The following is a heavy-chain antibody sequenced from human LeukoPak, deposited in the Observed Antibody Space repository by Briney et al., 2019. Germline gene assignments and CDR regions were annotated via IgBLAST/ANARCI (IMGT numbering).Heavy chain of an antibody. CDR3: ARGHRRITIFGVGLFDY. Sequence: PSETLSLTCAVYGGSFSGYYWSWLRQPPGKGLEWIGEINHSGSTNYNPSLKSRVTISVDTSKNQFSLKLSSVTAADTAVYYCARGHRRITIFGVGLFDYWGQGTLVTVSS. J-gene: IGHJ4*02. D-gene: IGHD3-3*01. CDR2: INHSGST. V-gene: IGHV4-34*01. CDR1: GGSFSGYY.